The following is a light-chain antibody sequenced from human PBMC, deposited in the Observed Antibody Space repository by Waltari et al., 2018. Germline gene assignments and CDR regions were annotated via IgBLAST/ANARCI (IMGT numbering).Light chain of an antibody. CDR3: MQALQTPLT. V-gene: IGKV2-28*01. CDR1: QSLLHINGYNY. Sequence: QSLLHINGYNYMDWYLQKPGQSPQVLIYLGSNRASGVPDRFSGSGSGTDFTLEISRVEAEDVGVYYCMQALQTPLTFGGGTKVEIK. J-gene: IGKJ4*02. CDR2: LGS.